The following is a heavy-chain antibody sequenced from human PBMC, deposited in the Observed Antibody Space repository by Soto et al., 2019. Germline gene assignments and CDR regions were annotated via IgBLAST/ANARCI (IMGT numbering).Heavy chain of an antibody. D-gene: IGHD3-22*01. J-gene: IGHJ4*02. CDR3: ATVRYDRSGFDH. CDR1: GSSISRSHW. V-gene: IGHV4-4*02. CDR2: ISHSGIT. Sequence: QVQLQESGPGLVRPSGALSVTCAVSGSSISRSHWWSWVRQSPGKGLEWIGEISHSGITNYNPSLKSRVTISGDKSKNQLSLKLTSVTAAYTAVYYCATVRYDRSGFDHWGQGTLVSVSS.